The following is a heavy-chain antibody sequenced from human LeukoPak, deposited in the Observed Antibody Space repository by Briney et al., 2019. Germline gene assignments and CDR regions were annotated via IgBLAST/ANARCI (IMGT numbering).Heavy chain of an antibody. Sequence: GASVKVSCKASGGTFSSYAISWVRQAPGQGLEWMGRIIPILGIANYAQKFQGRVTITADKSTSTAYMELSSLRSEDTAVYYCARGTIGRSGTTLDYWGQGTLVTVSS. CDR3: ARGTIGRSGTTLDY. V-gene: IGHV1-69*04. CDR1: GGTFSSYA. D-gene: IGHD1-1*01. CDR2: IIPILGIA. J-gene: IGHJ4*02.